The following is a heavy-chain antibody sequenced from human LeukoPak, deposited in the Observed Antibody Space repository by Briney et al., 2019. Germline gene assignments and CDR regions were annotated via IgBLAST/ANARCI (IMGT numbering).Heavy chain of an antibody. CDR3: AKTWDSASWYYFDY. Sequence: GGSLRLSCAASGLTFSSYSMNWVRQAPGKGLDWVSSISSSSSYIYYADSVKGRFTISRDNSENTLYLQMNSLRGEDTAVYYCAKTWDSASWYYFDYWGQGTLVTVSS. V-gene: IGHV3-21*04. D-gene: IGHD6-13*01. CDR1: GLTFSSYS. J-gene: IGHJ4*02. CDR2: ISSSSSYI.